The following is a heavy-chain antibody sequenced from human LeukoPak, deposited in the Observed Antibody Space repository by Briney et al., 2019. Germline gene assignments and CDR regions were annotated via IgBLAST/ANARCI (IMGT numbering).Heavy chain of an antibody. Sequence: SVKVSCKASGGTFSSYAISWGRQAPGQGPEWMGRIIPILGIANYAQKFQGRVTITADKSTSTAYMELSSLRSEDTAVYYCAIAHSGYYYDSSGYYLGYWGQGTLVTVSS. CDR3: AIAHSGYYYDSSGYYLGY. V-gene: IGHV1-69*04. J-gene: IGHJ4*02. CDR2: IIPILGIA. CDR1: GGTFSSYA. D-gene: IGHD3-22*01.